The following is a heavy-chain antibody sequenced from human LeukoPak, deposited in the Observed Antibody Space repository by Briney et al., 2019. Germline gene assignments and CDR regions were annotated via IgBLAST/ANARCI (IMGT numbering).Heavy chain of an antibody. D-gene: IGHD2-2*03. V-gene: IGHV4-39*07. CDR2: IYHSGST. CDR3: ARDGYLAVDY. CDR1: GGSISSSSYY. J-gene: IGHJ4*02. Sequence: PSETLSLTCTVSGGSISSSSYYWGWIRQPPGKGLEWIGSIYHSGSTYYNPSLQSRVTVSVDTSKNQFSLKVSSVTAADTAVYYCARDGYLAVDYWGQGTLVTVSS.